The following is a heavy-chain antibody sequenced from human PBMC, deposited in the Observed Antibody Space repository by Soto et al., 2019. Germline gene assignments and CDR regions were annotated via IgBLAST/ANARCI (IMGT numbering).Heavy chain of an antibody. J-gene: IGHJ4*02. CDR2: ISDTGVST. Sequence: EVRLLEAGGGLKQPGGSLRLSCAASGFTFKESAMNWVRQAPGKGLEWVASISDTGVSTWYVESVRGRLSISRDSSKNTVYLELNSLRGEDTAVYYCAKGRGSGWAWYFDNWGQGTLVTVSS. V-gene: IGHV3-23*01. CDR1: GFTFKESA. CDR3: AKGRGSGWAWYFDN. D-gene: IGHD6-19*01.